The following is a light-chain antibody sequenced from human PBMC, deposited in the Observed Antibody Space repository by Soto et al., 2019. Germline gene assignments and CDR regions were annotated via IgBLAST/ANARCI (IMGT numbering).Light chain of an antibody. CDR2: DAS. CDR1: QSVGSS. V-gene: IGKV3-11*01. CDR3: QQRGSWPQLT. J-gene: IGKJ4*01. Sequence: DILLTQSPATLSLSPGERATLSRRASQSVGSSLAWFQQKPGQAPRLLIYDASNRATGIPARFSGSGSGTDFTLTISSLEPEDFAVYYCQQRGSWPQLTFGGGTKVEI.